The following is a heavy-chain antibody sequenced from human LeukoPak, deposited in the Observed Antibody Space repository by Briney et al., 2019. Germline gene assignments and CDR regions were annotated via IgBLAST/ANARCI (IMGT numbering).Heavy chain of an antibody. D-gene: IGHD3-22*01. V-gene: IGHV3-30*02. J-gene: IGHJ4*02. CDR2: IRYDGSNK. Sequence: PGGSLRLSCVVSGFTFTSHGMHWIRQAPGKGLEWVAFIRYDGSNKYYADSVKGRFTISRDNSKNTLYLQMNSLRSDDTAVYYCARVISGGYYLNNFDYWGQGTLVTVSS. CDR3: ARVISGGYYLNNFDY. CDR1: GFTFTSHG.